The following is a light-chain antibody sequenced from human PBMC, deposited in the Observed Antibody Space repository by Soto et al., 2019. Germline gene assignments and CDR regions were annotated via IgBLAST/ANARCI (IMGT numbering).Light chain of an antibody. J-gene: IGKJ2*02. V-gene: IGKV1-5*03. CDR3: QQYNSYSRT. CDR2: KAS. CDR1: QSISSW. Sequence: DIQMTQSPYTLSASVGDRVTITCRASQSISSWLAWYQQKPGKAPKLLLYKASSLESGVPSRFSGSGSGTEFTLTISSLQPDDFATYYCQQYNSYSRTFGQGTKLEIK.